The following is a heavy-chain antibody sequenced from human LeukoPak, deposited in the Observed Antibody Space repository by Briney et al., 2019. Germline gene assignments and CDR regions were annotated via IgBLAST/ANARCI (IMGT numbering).Heavy chain of an antibody. CDR2: IYYSGST. CDR1: GFIFSSYW. J-gene: IGHJ3*02. CDR3: ARYYGDI. D-gene: IGHD4-17*01. V-gene: IGHV4-30-4*08. Sequence: LRLSCAVSGFIFSSYWMNWIRQPPGKGLEWIGYIYYSGSTYYNPSLKSRVTISVDTSKNQFSLKLSSVTAADTAVYYCARYYGDIWGQGTMVTVSS.